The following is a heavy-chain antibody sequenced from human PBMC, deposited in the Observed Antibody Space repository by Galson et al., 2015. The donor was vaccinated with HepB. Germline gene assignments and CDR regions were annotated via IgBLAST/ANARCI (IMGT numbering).Heavy chain of an antibody. J-gene: IGHJ4*02. V-gene: IGHV3-74*01. CDR1: GFTFSSYW. D-gene: IGHD3-22*01. CDR2: INSDGSST. CDR3: ARDVDTYYYDSSGYPGVY. Sequence: SLRLSCAASGFTFSSYWMHWVRQAPGKGLVWVSRINSDGSSTNYADSVKGRFTISRDNAKNTLYLQMNSLRAEDTAVYYCARDVDTYYYDSSGYPGVYWGQGTLVTVSS.